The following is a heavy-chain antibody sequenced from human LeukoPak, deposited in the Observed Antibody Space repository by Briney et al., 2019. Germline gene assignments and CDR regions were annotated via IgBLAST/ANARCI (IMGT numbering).Heavy chain of an antibody. Sequence: PSETLSLTCTVPGGSISSSSYYWGWIRQPPGKGLEWIGSIYYSGSTYYNPSLKSRVTISVDTSKNQFSLKLSSVTAADTAVYYCARRNDILTGYVFDYWGQGTLVTVSS. CDR3: ARRNDILTGYVFDY. CDR2: IYYSGST. V-gene: IGHV4-39*01. J-gene: IGHJ4*02. D-gene: IGHD3-9*01. CDR1: GGSISSSSYY.